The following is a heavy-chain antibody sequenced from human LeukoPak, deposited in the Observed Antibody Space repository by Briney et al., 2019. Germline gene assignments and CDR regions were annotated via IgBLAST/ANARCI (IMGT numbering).Heavy chain of an antibody. Sequence: SETLSLTCTVSGGSISSDGYYWSWIRQHPGKGLEWIGAIYYTGSTYYNPSLKSRATISVDTSENHISLQLTSVTAADTAVYYCAREGGPYRPLDYSGQGTLVIVSS. J-gene: IGHJ4*02. CDR1: GGSISSDGYY. CDR3: AREGGPYRPLDY. CDR2: IYYTGST. V-gene: IGHV4-31*03.